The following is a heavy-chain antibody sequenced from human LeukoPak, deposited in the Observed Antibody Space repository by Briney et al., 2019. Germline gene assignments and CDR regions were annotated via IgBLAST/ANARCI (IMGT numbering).Heavy chain of an antibody. Sequence: SETLSLTCTVSGGSISSGSYYWSWIRQPAGKGLEWIGRIYTSGSTNYNTSLKSRVTISVDTSKNQFSLKLSSVTAADTAVYYCASESYSSAVDYWGQGTLVTVSS. CDR2: IYTSGST. V-gene: IGHV4-61*02. CDR1: GGSISSGSYY. CDR3: ASESYSSAVDY. J-gene: IGHJ4*02. D-gene: IGHD6-19*01.